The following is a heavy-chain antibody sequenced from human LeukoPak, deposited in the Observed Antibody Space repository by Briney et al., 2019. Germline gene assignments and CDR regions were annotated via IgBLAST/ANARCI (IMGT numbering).Heavy chain of an antibody. V-gene: IGHV1-2*06. J-gene: IGHJ4*02. D-gene: IGHD6-19*01. CDR1: GYTFTGYY. CDR3: ARGTQQWLPFDY. CDR2: VSPKSDT. Sequence: ASVKVSCKASGYTFTGYYMRWVRQAPGQGLEWMGRVSPKSDTNYAQKFQGRVTMTRDASMNTAYMELGSLTSDDTAVYYCARGTQQWLPFDYWDQGTLVTVSS.